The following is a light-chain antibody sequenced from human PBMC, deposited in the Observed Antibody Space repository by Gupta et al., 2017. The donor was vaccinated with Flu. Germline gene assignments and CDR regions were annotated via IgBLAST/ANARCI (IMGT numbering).Light chain of an antibody. CDR3: MQGTHWPQG. V-gene: IGKV2-30*01. Sequence: DVVLTQSPLSLPVTLGQPATISCRSSQSLVFSDGNTYLSWFQQRPGQSPRRLIYKVSDRDSGVPDRFSGSGSGTDFTLKISGVEAEDVGLYYCMQGTHWPQGFGQGTRLEIK. J-gene: IGKJ5*01. CDR1: QSLVFSDGNTY. CDR2: KVS.